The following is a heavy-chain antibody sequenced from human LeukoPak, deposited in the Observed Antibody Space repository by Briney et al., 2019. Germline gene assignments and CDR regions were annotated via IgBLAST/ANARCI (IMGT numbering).Heavy chain of an antibody. J-gene: IGHJ5*02. CDR1: GFTFSASA. D-gene: IGHD3-22*01. CDR2: IRSKVNRYAT. Sequence: PGGSLRLSCAASGFTFSASAIHWVRQTSGKGLEWVGRIRSKVNRYATEYAASVKGRFTISRDDSKNTAYLQMNSLETEDTAVYYCTRHPIRDHSYDSSGRHWFDPWGQGTLVTVSS. CDR3: TRHPIRDHSYDSSGRHWFDP. V-gene: IGHV3-73*01.